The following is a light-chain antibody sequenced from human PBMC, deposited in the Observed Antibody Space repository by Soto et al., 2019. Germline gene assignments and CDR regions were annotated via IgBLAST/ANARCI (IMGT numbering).Light chain of an antibody. CDR3: QQYNNWPQGT. CDR1: QSVSSN. V-gene: IGKV3-15*01. Sequence: EIVMTQSPATLSVSPGERATLSCRASQSVSSNLAWYQQKPGQAPRLLIYGASTRATDIPARFSGSGSGTEFTLNISSLQSEDFAVYYCQQYNNWPQGTFGRGTKLEIK. CDR2: GAS. J-gene: IGKJ2*02.